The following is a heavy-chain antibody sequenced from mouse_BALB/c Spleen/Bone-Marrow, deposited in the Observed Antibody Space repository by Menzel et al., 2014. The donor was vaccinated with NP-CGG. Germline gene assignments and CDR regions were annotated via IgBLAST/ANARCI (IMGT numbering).Heavy chain of an antibody. CDR1: GYTFTTYT. Sequence: QVQLQQSGAELARPGASVKMSCKASGYTFTTYTMHWVKQRPGQGLEWIGYINPSSGYTNYNQKFKDKATLTADKSSSTAYMQLSSLTSEDSAVYFCAKRDIYYGYDGNAMVYWGQGTSVTVSS. CDR3: AKRDIYYGYDGNAMVY. J-gene: IGHJ4*01. V-gene: IGHV1-4*01. CDR2: INPSSGYT. D-gene: IGHD2-2*01.